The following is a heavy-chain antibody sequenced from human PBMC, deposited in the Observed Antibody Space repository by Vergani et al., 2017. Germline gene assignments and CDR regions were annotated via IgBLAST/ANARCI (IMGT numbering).Heavy chain of an antibody. CDR2: ISGSSSTI. V-gene: IGHV3-48*01. J-gene: IGHJ4*02. D-gene: IGHD5-24*01. CDR1: GFPFSGYS. Sequence: EVQLVESGGDLVQPGGSLRLSCVASGFPFSGYSMNWVRQAPDKRLEWLSYISGSSSTIYYADSVKGRFTISKDISKNTLYLQMNSLRGDDTAVYYCAKETRDTPSSLDYWGQGTLVTVSS. CDR3: AKETRDTPSSLDY.